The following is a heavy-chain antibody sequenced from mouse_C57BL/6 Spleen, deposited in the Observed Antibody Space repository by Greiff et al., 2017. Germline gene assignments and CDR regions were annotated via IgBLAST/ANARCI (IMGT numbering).Heavy chain of an antibody. CDR3: AREGYDGSGAY. CDR2: INPNYGTT. CDR1: GYSFTDYY. Sequence: EVKLQESGPELVKPGASVKISCKASGYSFTDYYMNWVKQSTGKSLEWIGVINPNYGTTGYNQKFKGKATLTVDQSSSTAYMQLNSLTSEDSAFYYCAREGYDGSGAYWGQGTLVTVSA. D-gene: IGHD1-1*01. J-gene: IGHJ3*01. V-gene: IGHV1-39*01.